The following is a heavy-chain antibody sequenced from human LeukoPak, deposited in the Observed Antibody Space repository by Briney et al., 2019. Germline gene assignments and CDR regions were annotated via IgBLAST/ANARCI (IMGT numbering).Heavy chain of an antibody. CDR2: ISNVGLTT. CDR3: ACDFRYLGHDF. J-gene: IGHJ4*02. V-gene: IGHV3-11*01. D-gene: IGHD2-21*02. Sequence: GGSLRLSCTASAFTLGDFYMSWIRQAPGKGLEWIAYISNVGLTTYYAESAKGRFTISRDNAKNSLYLQMNSLRAEDTAVYYCACDFRYLGHDFWGQGTLVTVSS. CDR1: AFTLGDFY.